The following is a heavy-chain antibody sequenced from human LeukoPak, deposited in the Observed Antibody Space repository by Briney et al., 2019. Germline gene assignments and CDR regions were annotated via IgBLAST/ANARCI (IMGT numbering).Heavy chain of an antibody. D-gene: IGHD1-1*01. Sequence: GRSLRLSCAASGFTLSSYGMHWVRQAPGKGLEWVAVISYDGSNKYYADSVKGRFTISRDNSKNTLYLQMNSLRAEDTAVYYCAKDLRYNWNLGNAFDIWGQGTMVTVSS. CDR3: AKDLRYNWNLGNAFDI. CDR2: ISYDGSNK. J-gene: IGHJ3*02. CDR1: GFTLSSYG. V-gene: IGHV3-30*18.